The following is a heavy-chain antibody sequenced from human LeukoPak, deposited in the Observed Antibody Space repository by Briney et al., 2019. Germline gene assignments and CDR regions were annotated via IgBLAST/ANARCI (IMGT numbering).Heavy chain of an antibody. J-gene: IGHJ4*02. CDR3: ARRSRYSDYVDF. Sequence: SETLSLTCTVSGGSISSNYWSWIRQPPGKGLEWIGYIYYSGSTNCNPSLKSRVSISVDTSKKQFSLKLSPVTAADTAVYYCARRSRYSDYVDFWGQGTLVTVSS. CDR1: GGSISSNY. V-gene: IGHV4-59*08. CDR2: IYYSGST. D-gene: IGHD5-18*01.